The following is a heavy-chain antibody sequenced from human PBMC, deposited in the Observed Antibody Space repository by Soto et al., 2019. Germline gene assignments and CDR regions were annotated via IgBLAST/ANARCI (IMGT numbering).Heavy chain of an antibody. CDR3: ARDVTATPADGMPENRLDP. J-gene: IGHJ5*02. CDR1: GFSFRSYA. Sequence: QGQLVESGGGVVQPGRSLRLSCAASGFSFRSYAMHWVRQAPGKGLEWVALILYDGSNEYYADSVKGRFTISRDNSKNPLYLQMNGVTNGDTAVYYCARDVTATPADGMPENRLDPWGQGTLVIVSS. D-gene: IGHD2-2*01. CDR2: ILYDGSNE. V-gene: IGHV3-30-3*01.